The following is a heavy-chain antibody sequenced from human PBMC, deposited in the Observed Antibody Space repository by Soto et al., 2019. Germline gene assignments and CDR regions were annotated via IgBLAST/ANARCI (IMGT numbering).Heavy chain of an antibody. CDR3: ARARMVRGIIYYYGMDV. Sequence: QVQLQESGPGLVKSSQTLSLTCTVSGGSISSDGNYWSWIRQHPGKGLEWIGYIYYSGSTYYNPSLKSRVTISVDTSKNQLSLKLNSVTAADTAVYYCARARMVRGIIYYYGMDVWGQGTTVTVSS. J-gene: IGHJ6*02. V-gene: IGHV4-31*03. CDR2: IYYSGST. D-gene: IGHD3-10*01. CDR1: GGSISSDGNY.